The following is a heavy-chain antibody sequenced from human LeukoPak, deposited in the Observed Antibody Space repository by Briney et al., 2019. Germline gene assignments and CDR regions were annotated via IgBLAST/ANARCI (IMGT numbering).Heavy chain of an antibody. CDR3: ARALFYDSSGYSGY. J-gene: IGHJ4*02. CDR1: GFTFSSYA. V-gene: IGHV3-30-3*01. Sequence: GGSLRLSCAASGFTFSSYAMHWVRQAPGKGLEWVAVISYDGSNKYYADSVKGRFTISRDNSKNTLYLQMNSLRAEDTAVYYCARALFYDSSGYSGYWGQGTLVTVSS. CDR2: ISYDGSNK. D-gene: IGHD3-22*01.